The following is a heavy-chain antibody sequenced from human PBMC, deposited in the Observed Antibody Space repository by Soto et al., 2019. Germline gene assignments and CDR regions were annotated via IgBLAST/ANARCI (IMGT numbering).Heavy chain of an antibody. D-gene: IGHD6-6*01. V-gene: IGHV4-39*01. J-gene: IGHJ4*02. CDR2: IYYSGST. Sequence: QLQLQESGPGLVKPSETLSLTCTVSGGSISSSSYYWGWICQPPGKGLEWIGSIYYSGSTYYNPSLKSRVTISVDTSKNQFSLKLSSVTAADTAVYYCARGDLVYSSSSYGSPGLFDYWGQGTLVTVSS. CDR3: ARGDLVYSSSSYGSPGLFDY. CDR1: GGSISSSSYY.